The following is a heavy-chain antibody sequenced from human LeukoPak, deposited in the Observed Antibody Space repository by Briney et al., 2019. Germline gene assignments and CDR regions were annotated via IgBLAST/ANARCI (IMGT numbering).Heavy chain of an antibody. D-gene: IGHD5-12*01. J-gene: IGHJ4*02. Sequence: ASVKVSCKASGYTFTGYYMHWVRQAPGQGLEWMGWINPNSGGTNYAQKFQGRVTMTRDTSISTAYMELSRLRSDGTAVYYCARGYSGYDIDFDYWGQGTLVTVSS. V-gene: IGHV1-2*02. CDR2: INPNSGGT. CDR3: ARGYSGYDIDFDY. CDR1: GYTFTGYY.